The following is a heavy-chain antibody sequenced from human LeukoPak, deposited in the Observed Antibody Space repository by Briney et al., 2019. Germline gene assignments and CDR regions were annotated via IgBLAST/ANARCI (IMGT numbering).Heavy chain of an antibody. Sequence: SETLSLTCTVSGGSISSYYWSWIRQPPGKGLEWIGYIYYSGSTNYNPSLKSRVTISVDTSKNQFSLKLSSVTAADTAVYYCARGSQRSYSSPKDAFDIWGQGTMVTVSS. J-gene: IGHJ3*02. CDR3: ARGSQRSYSSPKDAFDI. CDR2: IYYSGST. CDR1: GGSISSYY. V-gene: IGHV4-59*01. D-gene: IGHD6-19*01.